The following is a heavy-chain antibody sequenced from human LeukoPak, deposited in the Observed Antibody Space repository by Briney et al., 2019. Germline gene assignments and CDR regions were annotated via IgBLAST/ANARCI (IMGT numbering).Heavy chain of an antibody. J-gene: IGHJ4*02. CDR1: GFTFSSYS. CDR3: ARERRSSFHTFDY. D-gene: IGHD6-6*01. Sequence: GGSLRLSCAASGFTFSSYSMNWVRQAPGKGLEWVSSISSSSSYIYYADSVKGRFTISRDNAKNSLYLQMNSLRAEDTAVYYCARERRSSFHTFDYWGQGTLVTVSS. V-gene: IGHV3-21*01. CDR2: ISSSSSYI.